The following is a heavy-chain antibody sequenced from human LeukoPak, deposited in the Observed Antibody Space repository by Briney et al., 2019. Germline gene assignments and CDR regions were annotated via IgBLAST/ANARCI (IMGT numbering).Heavy chain of an antibody. CDR1: GFTFDEYA. Sequence: GRSLRLSCAASGFTFDEYAMHWVRHAPGKGLEWVSGISWNSGSIGYADSVKGRFTISRDNVKNSLYLQMNSLKTEDTAVYYCTTDPSYLNWNYVGFDYWGQGTLVTVSS. J-gene: IGHJ4*02. CDR2: ISWNSGSI. CDR3: TTDPSYLNWNYVGFDY. V-gene: IGHV3-9*01. D-gene: IGHD1-7*01.